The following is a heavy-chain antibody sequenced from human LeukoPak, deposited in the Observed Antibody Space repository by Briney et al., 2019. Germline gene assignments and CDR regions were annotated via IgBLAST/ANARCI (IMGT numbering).Heavy chain of an antibody. V-gene: IGHV4-34*01. CDR1: GGSFSDYY. CDR3: ARGVVAGNDY. D-gene: IGHD3-10*01. Sequence: SETLSLTCAVYGGSFSDYYWSWIRQPPGKGLEWIGEINHSGSTNYNPSLKSRVTISVDTSKSQFSLKLSSVTAADTAVYYCARGVVAGNDYRGQGTLVTVSS. J-gene: IGHJ4*02. CDR2: INHSGST.